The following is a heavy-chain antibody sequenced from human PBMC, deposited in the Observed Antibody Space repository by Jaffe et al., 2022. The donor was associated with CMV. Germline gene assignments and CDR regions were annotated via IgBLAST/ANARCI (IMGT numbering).Heavy chain of an antibody. J-gene: IGHJ5*02. D-gene: IGHD3-22*01. CDR1: GGSFSSYT. CDR2: IIPMFGTT. V-gene: IGHV1-69*06. CDR3: AREAQGLSVTGIVWDT. Sequence: QVQLVQSGAEVKKPGSSMKVSCKASGGSFSSYTVSWVRQAPGQGLEWMGDIIPMFGTTIYAQKFQGRVTITADKSTAAVYMELRSLRSDDTAVYYCAREAQGLSVTGIVWDTWGQGSLVTVSS.